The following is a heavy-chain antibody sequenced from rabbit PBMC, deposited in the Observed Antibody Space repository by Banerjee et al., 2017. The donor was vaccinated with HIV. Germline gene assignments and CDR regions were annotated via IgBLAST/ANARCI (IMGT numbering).Heavy chain of an antibody. V-gene: IGHV1S45*01. Sequence: QEQLEESGGDLVKPGASLKLTCTASGFDLSGYYDMCWVRQAPGKGLEWIGCISGGISGYTYYASWARGRFTISKTSSTTVTLQMTSLTAADTATYFCARDLGVGSSYYRTALDPWGQGTLVTVS. CDR2: ISGGISGYT. CDR1: GFDLSGYYD. J-gene: IGHJ6*02. CDR3: ARDLGVGSSYYRTALDP. D-gene: IGHD8-1*01.